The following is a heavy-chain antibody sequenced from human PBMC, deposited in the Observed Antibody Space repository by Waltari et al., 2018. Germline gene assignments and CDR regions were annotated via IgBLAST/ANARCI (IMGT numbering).Heavy chain of an antibody. D-gene: IGHD6-19*01. Sequence: EVQLVESGGGLVKPGGSLSLSCAASGFTFSSYSMNWVRQAPGKGLEWVSSISSSSSYIYYADSVKGRFTISRDNAKNSLYLQMNSLRAEDTAVYYCLAVAGLYYFDYWGQGTLVTVSS. CDR1: GFTFSSYS. CDR2: ISSSSSYI. J-gene: IGHJ4*02. CDR3: LAVAGLYYFDY. V-gene: IGHV3-21*01.